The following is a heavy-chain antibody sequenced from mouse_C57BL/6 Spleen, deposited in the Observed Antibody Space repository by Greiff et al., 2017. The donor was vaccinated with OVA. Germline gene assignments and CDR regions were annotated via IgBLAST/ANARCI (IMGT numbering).Heavy chain of an antibody. V-gene: IGHV3-6*01. J-gene: IGHJ4*01. CDR1: GYSITSGYY. Sequence: EVKLMESGPGLVKPSQSLSLTCSVTGYSITSGYYWNWIRQFPGNKLEWMGYISYDGSNNYNPSLKNRISITRDTSKNQFFLKLNSVTTEDTATYYCARTDSSGYDDMDYWGQGTSVTVSS. CDR2: ISYDGSN. D-gene: IGHD3-2*02. CDR3: ARTDSSGYDDMDY.